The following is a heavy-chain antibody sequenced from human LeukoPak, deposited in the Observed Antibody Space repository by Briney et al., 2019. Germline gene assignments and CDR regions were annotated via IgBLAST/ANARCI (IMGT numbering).Heavy chain of an antibody. D-gene: IGHD6-19*01. Sequence: GGSLRLSCAASGFTFSNYAMHWVRQAPGKGLEYVSAISSNGGSTYYANSVKGRFTISRDNSKNTLYLQMGSLRGEDMAVYYCASPRPGYSSGWSLGYWGQGTLVTVSS. J-gene: IGHJ4*02. CDR3: ASPRPGYSSGWSLGY. CDR2: ISSNGGST. CDR1: GFTFSNYA. V-gene: IGHV3-64*01.